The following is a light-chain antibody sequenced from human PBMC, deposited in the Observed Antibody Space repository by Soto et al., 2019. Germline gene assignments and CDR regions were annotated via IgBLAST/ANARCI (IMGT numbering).Light chain of an antibody. V-gene: IGKV1D-16*01. J-gene: IGKJ4*01. CDR3: QQYHSYPLT. Sequence: DVQMTQSPSSLSASVGDRVTITCRASQGIRDWLAWYQQKPGIAPKCLIYAASRLQSGVPSRFSGSGFGTDFTLTINNLQPEDVATYYCQQYHSYPLTFGGGTKVEI. CDR2: AAS. CDR1: QGIRDW.